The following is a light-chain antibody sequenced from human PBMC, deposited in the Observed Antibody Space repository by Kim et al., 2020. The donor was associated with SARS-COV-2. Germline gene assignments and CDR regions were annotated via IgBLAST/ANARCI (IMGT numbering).Light chain of an antibody. Sequence: SIVFFGYNYVSWYQIQLVRAPTLICYFFTKRPSGVARRFSGSKSGNTSSLTISGLQAEDEADYYSTSYTRSSTYVFGAGTKVTVL. CDR2: FFT. CDR3: TSYTRSSTYV. V-gene: IGLV2-14*03. CDR1: SIVFFGYNY. J-gene: IGLJ1*01.